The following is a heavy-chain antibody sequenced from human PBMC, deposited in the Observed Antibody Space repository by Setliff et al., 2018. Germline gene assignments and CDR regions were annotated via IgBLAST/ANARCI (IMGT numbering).Heavy chain of an antibody. J-gene: IGHJ4*02. V-gene: IGHV3-66*01. CDR2: IYTDGTT. Sequence: GGSLRLSCAASGFTVSSNYMSWVRQAPGKGPEYVSIIYTDGTTYYTDSVKGRFTISRDNSKNTPYLQLNSLRAEDTAVYYCVRGLPFDYWGQGTLVTVSS. CDR3: VRGLPFDY. CDR1: GFTVSSNY.